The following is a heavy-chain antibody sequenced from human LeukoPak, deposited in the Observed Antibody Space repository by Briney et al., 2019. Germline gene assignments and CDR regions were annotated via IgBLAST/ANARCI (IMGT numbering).Heavy chain of an antibody. V-gene: IGHV1-18*01. CDR3: AREPTAMVSFNWFDP. J-gene: IGHJ5*01. CDR2: ISPYNGNT. D-gene: IGHD5-18*01. Sequence: ASVKVSCKGTGYNFINFGISWVRQAPGQGSEWMGWISPYNGNTNYAHKFQGRVTMTADTSTSTAYMELRTLRSDDTAMYYCAREPTAMVSFNWFDPWGQGTLVTVSS. CDR1: GYNFINFG.